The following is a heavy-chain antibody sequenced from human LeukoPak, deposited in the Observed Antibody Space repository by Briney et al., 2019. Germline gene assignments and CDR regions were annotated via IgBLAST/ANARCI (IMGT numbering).Heavy chain of an antibody. J-gene: IGHJ6*03. CDR1: GGSISNYY. D-gene: IGHD2-2*01. Sequence: SETLSLTCTVSGGSISNYYWSWIRQPPGKGLEWIGHIYYSGSTNYNPSLKSRVTMSVDTSKNQFSLKLSSVTAADTAVYYCAREVVVPAVSYMDVWGKGTTVTVSS. V-gene: IGHV4-59*12. CDR3: AREVVVPAVSYMDV. CDR2: IYYSGST.